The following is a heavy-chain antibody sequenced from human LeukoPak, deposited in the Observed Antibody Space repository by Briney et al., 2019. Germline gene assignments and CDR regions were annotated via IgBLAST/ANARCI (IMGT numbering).Heavy chain of an antibody. V-gene: IGHV3-30*19. J-gene: IGHJ4*02. CDR2: ISYDGSNK. CDR3: ARDLPLGRYCSGGSCYFDY. D-gene: IGHD2-15*01. CDR1: GFTFSSYG. Sequence: PGGSLRLSCAASGFTFSSYGMHWVRQAPGKGLEWVAVISYDGSNKYYADSVKGRFTISRDNSKNTLYLQMNSLRAEDTAVYYCARDLPLGRYCSGGSCYFDYWGQGTLVTVSS.